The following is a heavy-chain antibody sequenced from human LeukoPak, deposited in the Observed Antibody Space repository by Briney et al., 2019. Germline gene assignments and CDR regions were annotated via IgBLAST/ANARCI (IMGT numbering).Heavy chain of an antibody. J-gene: IGHJ4*02. Sequence: SVKVSCKASGGTFSSYAISWVRQAPGQGLEWMGGIIPIFGTANYAQKFQGRVTITADESTSTAYMELSSLRSEDTAVYYCARDGIAAAGTFSVDYWGQGTLVTVSS. CDR3: ARDGIAAAGTFSVDY. CDR2: IIPIFGTA. D-gene: IGHD6-13*01. V-gene: IGHV1-69*01. CDR1: GGTFSSYA.